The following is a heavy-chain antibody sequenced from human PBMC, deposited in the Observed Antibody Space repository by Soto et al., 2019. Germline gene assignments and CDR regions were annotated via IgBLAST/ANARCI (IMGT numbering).Heavy chain of an antibody. J-gene: IGHJ4*02. D-gene: IGHD6-19*01. Sequence: QVQLVESGGGVVQPGRSLRLSCAASGFTFSSYGMHWVRQAPGKGLEWVAVIWYDGSNKYYADSVKGRFTISRDNSKNTLYLQMNSLRAEDTAVYYCARDRYSSGWYDFDNWGQGTLVTVSS. V-gene: IGHV3-33*01. CDR2: IWYDGSNK. CDR1: GFTFSSYG. CDR3: ARDRYSSGWYDFDN.